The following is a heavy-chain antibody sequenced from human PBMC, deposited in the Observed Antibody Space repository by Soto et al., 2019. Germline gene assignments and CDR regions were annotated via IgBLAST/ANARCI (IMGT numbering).Heavy chain of an antibody. D-gene: IGHD3-22*01. J-gene: IGHJ3*02. V-gene: IGHV3-23*01. Sequence: GGSLRLSCAASGFKFSDSAMSWVRQAPGKGLEWVSGIGGSGGSTYYADSVKGRFTISRDNSKNTLYLQMNSLRAEDTAVYYCAKGTGGSYYYDSSGSHDAFDIWGQGTMVTVSS. CDR1: GFKFSDSA. CDR2: IGGSGGST. CDR3: AKGTGGSYYYDSSGSHDAFDI.